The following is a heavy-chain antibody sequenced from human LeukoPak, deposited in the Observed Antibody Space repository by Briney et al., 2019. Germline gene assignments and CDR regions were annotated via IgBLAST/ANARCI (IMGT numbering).Heavy chain of an antibody. D-gene: IGHD3-3*01. CDR1: GFTFNSYA. Sequence: GGSLRLSCAASGFTFNSYAMTWVRQAPGKGLEWVSGITAGGDNTFYADSVKGRFTISRDNSKNTLYLQTDSLRAEDTAVYYCARDSITIFGVVRFDYWGQGTLVTVSS. J-gene: IGHJ4*02. CDR3: ARDSITIFGVVRFDY. CDR2: ITAGGDNT. V-gene: IGHV3-23*01.